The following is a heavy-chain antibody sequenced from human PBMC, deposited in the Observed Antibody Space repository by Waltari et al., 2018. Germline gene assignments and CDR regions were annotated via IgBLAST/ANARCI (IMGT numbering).Heavy chain of an antibody. J-gene: IGHJ4*02. CDR1: GGSISSGGYY. Sequence: QVQLQESGPGLVKPSQTLSLTCTVSGGSISSGGYYWILIRQHPGKGLEWIGYIYYSGSTYYNPSLKSRVTISVDTSKNQFSLKLSSVTAADTAVYYCARVDIAVAGTFFTYWGQGTLVTVSS. V-gene: IGHV4-31*03. CDR2: IYYSGST. D-gene: IGHD6-19*01. CDR3: ARVDIAVAGTFFTY.